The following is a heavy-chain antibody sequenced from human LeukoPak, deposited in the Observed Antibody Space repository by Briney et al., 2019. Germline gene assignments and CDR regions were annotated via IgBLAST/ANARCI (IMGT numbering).Heavy chain of an antibody. CDR1: GYTFTGYY. J-gene: IGHJ4*02. CDR3: ARASNRDSTGPIGF. D-gene: IGHD1-1*01. V-gene: IGHV1-2*02. Sequence: GASVKVSCKASGYTFTGYYMHWVRQAPGQGLEWMGWINPYSGGTNYARKFQGRVTMTRDTSISTAYMELNRLRPDDAAVYFCARASNRDSTGPIGFWGQGTLVTVSS. CDR2: INPYSGGT.